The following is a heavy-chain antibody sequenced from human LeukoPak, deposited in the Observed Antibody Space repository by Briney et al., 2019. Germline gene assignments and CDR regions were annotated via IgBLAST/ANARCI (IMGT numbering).Heavy chain of an antibody. CDR3: ARGRWELLKYFDY. CDR2: INHSGST. V-gene: IGHV4-34*01. CDR1: GGSFSGYY. D-gene: IGHD1-26*01. Sequence: SETLSLTCAVYGGSFSGYYWSWIRQSPGKGLGWIGEINHSGSTNYNPSLKSRVTISVDTSKNQFSLKLSSVTAADTAVYYCARGRWELLKYFDYWGQGTLVTVSS. J-gene: IGHJ4*02.